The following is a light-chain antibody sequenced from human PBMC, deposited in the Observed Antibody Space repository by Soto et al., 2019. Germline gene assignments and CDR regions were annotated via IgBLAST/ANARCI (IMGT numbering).Light chain of an antibody. CDR2: SAS. CDR1: QSIAGY. V-gene: IGKV1-5*01. CDR3: QHYNSYSEA. J-gene: IGKJ1*01. Sequence: DIEMTQSPSSLSASVGDRVTITCRASQSIAGYLSWYQQKPGKAPKFLIYSASTLQRGVPSRFSGSGSGTEFTLTISSLQPDDFATYYCQHYNSYSEAFGQGTKVDI.